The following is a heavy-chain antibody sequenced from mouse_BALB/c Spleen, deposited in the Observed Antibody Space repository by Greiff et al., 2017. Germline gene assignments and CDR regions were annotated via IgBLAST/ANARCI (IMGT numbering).Heavy chain of an antibody. CDR3: ASPTSMDY. V-gene: IGHV5-9-1*01. CDR1: GFTFSSYT. CDR2: ISSGGSTI. Sequence: EVMLVESGGGLVKPGGSLKLSCAASGFTFSSYTMSWVRQTPEKRLEWVATISSGGSTIYYADTVKGRFTISRDNPKNTLFLQMTSLRSEDTAMYYCASPTSMDYWGQGTSVTVSS. J-gene: IGHJ4*01.